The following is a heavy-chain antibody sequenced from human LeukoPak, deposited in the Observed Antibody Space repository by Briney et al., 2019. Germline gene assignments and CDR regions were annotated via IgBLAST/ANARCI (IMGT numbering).Heavy chain of an antibody. CDR1: GGSISSYY. V-gene: IGHV4-59*01. Sequence: SKTLSLTCTVSGGSISSYYWSWIRQPPGKGLEWIGYIYYSGSTNYNPSLKSRVTISVDTSKNQFSLKLSSVTAADTAVYYCARGTDYGGNSGSIYYYYYMDVWGKGTTATVSS. J-gene: IGHJ6*03. D-gene: IGHD4-23*01. CDR3: ARGTDYGGNSGSIYYYYYMDV. CDR2: IYYSGST.